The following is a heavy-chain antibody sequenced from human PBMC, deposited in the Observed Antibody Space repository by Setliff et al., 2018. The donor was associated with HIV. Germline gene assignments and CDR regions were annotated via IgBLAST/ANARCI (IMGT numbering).Heavy chain of an antibody. Sequence: SETLSLTCAVYGGSFSGFYWTWIRQQPGKGLEWIGYIHYTGSHFYNPSLMSRVTISVDKSKNQISLRLSSVTAADTAVYYCARGGYYYYFGVDVWGQGTTVTVSS. V-gene: IGHV4-34*01. CDR2: IHYTGSH. J-gene: IGHJ6*02. CDR3: ARGGYYYYFGVDV. CDR1: GGSFSGFY.